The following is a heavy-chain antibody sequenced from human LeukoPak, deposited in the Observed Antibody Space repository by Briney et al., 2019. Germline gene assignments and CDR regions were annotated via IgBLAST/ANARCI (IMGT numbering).Heavy chain of an antibody. CDR2: ISYDGSNK. CDR1: GFTFSSYA. V-gene: IGHV3-30-3*01. D-gene: IGHD3-9*01. Sequence: PGGSLRLSCAASGFTFSSYAMHWVRQAPGKGLEWVAVISYDGSNKYYADSVKGRFTISRDNSKNTLYLQMNSLRAEDTAVYYCARVGSYDILTGPFDYWGQGTLVTVSS. CDR3: ARVGSYDILTGPFDY. J-gene: IGHJ4*02.